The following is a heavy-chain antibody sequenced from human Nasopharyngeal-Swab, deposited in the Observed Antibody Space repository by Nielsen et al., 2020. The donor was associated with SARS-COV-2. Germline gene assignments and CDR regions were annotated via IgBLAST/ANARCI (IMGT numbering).Heavy chain of an antibody. Sequence: ASVKVSCKASGYTFTSYDINWVRQATGQGLEWMGWMNPNSGNTGYAQKLQGRVTMTTDTSTSTAYMELRSLRSDDTAVYYCARVIRNWFDPWGQGTLVTVSS. CDR3: ARVIRNWFDP. V-gene: IGHV1-8*01. D-gene: IGHD3-10*01. CDR2: MNPNSGNT. J-gene: IGHJ5*02. CDR1: GYTFTSYD.